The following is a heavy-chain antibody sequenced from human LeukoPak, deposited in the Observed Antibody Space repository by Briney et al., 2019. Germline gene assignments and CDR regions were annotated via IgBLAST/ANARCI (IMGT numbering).Heavy chain of an antibody. V-gene: IGHV4-59*08. CDR2: IFYSGST. CDR3: ARHESSSWYTAAFDY. D-gene: IGHD6-13*01. CDR1: GGSITNYY. Sequence: SETLSLTCTVSGGSITNYYWSWIRQPPGKGLEWIGYIFYSGSTKYNPSLESRVTMSVDTSKNQFSLNLNSVTAADTAVYFCARHESSSWYTAAFDYWGQGTLAAVSS. J-gene: IGHJ4*02.